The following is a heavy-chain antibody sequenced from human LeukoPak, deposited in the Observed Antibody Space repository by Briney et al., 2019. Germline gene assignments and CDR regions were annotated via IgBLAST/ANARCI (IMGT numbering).Heavy chain of an antibody. Sequence: PGGSLRLSCAASGFTFSSYEMNWARQAPGKGLEWVSYISSSGSTIYYADSVKGRFTISRDNAKNSLYLQMNTLRAEDTAVYYCARVIGYCSGTSCYYWFDPWGQGTLVTVSS. CDR2: ISSSGSTI. CDR3: ARVIGYCSGTSCYYWFDP. D-gene: IGHD2-2*01. CDR1: GFTFSSYE. V-gene: IGHV3-48*03. J-gene: IGHJ5*02.